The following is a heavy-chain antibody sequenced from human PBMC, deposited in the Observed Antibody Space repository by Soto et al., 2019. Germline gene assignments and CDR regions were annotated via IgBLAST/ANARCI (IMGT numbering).Heavy chain of an antibody. CDR2: IYPGDSDT. Sequence: PGESLKISCKGSGYSFTSYWIGWVRQMPGKGLEWMGIIYPGDSDTRYSPSFQGQVTISADKSISTAYLQWSSLKASDTAMYYCSRPQDYGDYGTPFAFDSWGQGTMVTVSS. V-gene: IGHV5-51*01. D-gene: IGHD4-17*01. CDR1: GYSFTSYW. CDR3: SRPQDYGDYGTPFAFDS. J-gene: IGHJ3*02.